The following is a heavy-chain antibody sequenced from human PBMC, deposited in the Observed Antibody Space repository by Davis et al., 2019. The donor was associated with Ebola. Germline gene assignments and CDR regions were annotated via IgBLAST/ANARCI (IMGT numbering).Heavy chain of an antibody. Sequence: PSETLSLTCTVSGGSISRYYCSWIRQPPGKGLEWIGYIYYSGSTNYNPSLKSRVTISVDTSKNLFSLKLSSVTAADTAVYYCARAPYYYYGMDVWGQGTTVTVSS. CDR1: GGSISRYY. J-gene: IGHJ6*02. V-gene: IGHV4-59*01. CDR2: IYYSGST. CDR3: ARAPYYYYGMDV.